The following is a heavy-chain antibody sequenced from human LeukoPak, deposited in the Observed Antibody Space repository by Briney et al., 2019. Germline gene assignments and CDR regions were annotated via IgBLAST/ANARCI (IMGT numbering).Heavy chain of an antibody. Sequence: ASVTVSCTASGYTFTVYYMHWVRQAPGQGLQWMGWINPNSGDTNYAQKFQGRVTMTRDTSISTAYMELSRLRSDDTAVYYCAPSAAEFYFDYWGQGTLVTVSS. CDR2: INPNSGDT. D-gene: IGHD6-13*01. V-gene: IGHV1-2*02. J-gene: IGHJ4*02. CDR3: APSAAEFYFDY. CDR1: GYTFTVYY.